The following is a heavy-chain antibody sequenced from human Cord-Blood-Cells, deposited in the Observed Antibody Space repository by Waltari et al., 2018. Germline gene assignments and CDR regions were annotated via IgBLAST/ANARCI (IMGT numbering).Heavy chain of an antibody. CDR1: GYTFPGYY. CDR3: ARGEYSSSLTYWYFDL. J-gene: IGHJ2*01. V-gene: IGHV1-2*02. D-gene: IGHD6-6*01. CDR2: INPNSGGT. Sequence: QVQLVQSGAEVKKPGASVKVSCKASGYTFPGYYMHWVRQAPGQGLEWMGWINPNSGGTNYAQKFQGRVTMTRDTSISTAYMELSRLRSDDTAMYYCARGEYSSSLTYWYFDLWGRGTLVTVSS.